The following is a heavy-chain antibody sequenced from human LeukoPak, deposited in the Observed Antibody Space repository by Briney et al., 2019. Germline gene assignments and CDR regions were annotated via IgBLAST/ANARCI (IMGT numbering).Heavy chain of an antibody. D-gene: IGHD4-17*01. J-gene: IGHJ3*02. Sequence: GASVKVSCKASGYTFTSYYMHWVRQAPGQGLEWMGIINPSGGSTSYAQKFQGRVTMTRDTSTSTVYMELSSLRSEDTAVYYCAADRSYYGDSTHAFDIWGQGTMVTVSS. CDR2: INPSGGST. CDR3: AADRSYYGDSTHAFDI. CDR1: GYTFTSYY. V-gene: IGHV1-46*01.